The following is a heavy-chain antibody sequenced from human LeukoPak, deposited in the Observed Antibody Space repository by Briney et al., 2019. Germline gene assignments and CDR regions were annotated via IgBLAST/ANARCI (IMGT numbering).Heavy chain of an antibody. V-gene: IGHV4-59*01. Sequence: PSETLSLTCTVSRGPISSYYWSWIRQPPGKGLEWIGYIYYSGSTNYNPSLKSRVTISVDTSKNQFSLKLSSVTAADTAVYYCAREEEWLFDYWGQGTLVTVSS. J-gene: IGHJ4*02. D-gene: IGHD3-3*01. CDR3: AREEEWLFDY. CDR1: RGPISSYY. CDR2: IYYSGST.